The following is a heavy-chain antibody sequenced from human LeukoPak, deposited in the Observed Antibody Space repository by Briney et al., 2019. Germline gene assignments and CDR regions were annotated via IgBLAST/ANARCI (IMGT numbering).Heavy chain of an antibody. CDR3: ARRRDGYYYGMDV. Sequence: ASVKVSCKASGYTFTNYDINWVRQATGQGLEWMGWMNPNSGNSGYAQKFQGRVTMTTDTSTSTAYMELRSLRSDDTAVYYCARRRDGYYYGMDVWGQGTTVTVSS. CDR2: MNPNSGNS. V-gene: IGHV1-8*02. D-gene: IGHD2-21*02. J-gene: IGHJ6*02. CDR1: GYTFTNYD.